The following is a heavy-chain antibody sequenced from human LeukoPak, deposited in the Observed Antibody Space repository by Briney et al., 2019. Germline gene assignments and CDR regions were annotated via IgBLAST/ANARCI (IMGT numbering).Heavy chain of an antibody. CDR3: TREATGYSWFDP. CDR1: GYTFTSYG. Sequence: ASVNVSFKASGYTFTSYGISWVRQAPGQGLEWMGWISGYNGNTNYAQKFQGKVTMTTDTSTNTAYMELRSLRSDDTAVYYCTREATGYSWFDPWGQGTLVTVSS. V-gene: IGHV1-18*01. J-gene: IGHJ5*02. CDR2: ISGYNGNT. D-gene: IGHD3-9*01.